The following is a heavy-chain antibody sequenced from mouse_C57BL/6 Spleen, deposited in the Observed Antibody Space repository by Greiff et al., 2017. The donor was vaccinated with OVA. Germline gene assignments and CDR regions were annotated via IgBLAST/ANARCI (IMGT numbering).Heavy chain of an antibody. J-gene: IGHJ2*01. Sequence: VQLQQSGPELVKPGASVKISCKASGYMFTDYYMNWVKQSHGKSLEWIGDINPNNGGTSYNQKFKGKATLTVDKSSSTAYMELRSLTSEDSAVYYCARSRGNWGQGTTLTVSS. CDR3: ARSRGN. CDR2: INPNNGGT. V-gene: IGHV1-26*01. CDR1: GYMFTDYY.